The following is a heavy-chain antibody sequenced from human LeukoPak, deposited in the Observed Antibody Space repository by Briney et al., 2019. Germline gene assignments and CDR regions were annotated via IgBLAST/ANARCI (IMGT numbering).Heavy chain of an antibody. CDR2: IYYSGNT. J-gene: IGHJ6*03. CDR3: ARHSGYYGSGSYKPTKYYYYYYMDV. Sequence: PSETLSLTCTVSGGSLSSSSYYGGWIRQPPGKGLEWVGTIYYSGNTYCNPSRKGRLTISVGTSSNTSSLSLSSLIATDTAVYYCARHSGYYGSGSYKPTKYYYYYYMDVWGKGTTVTVSS. D-gene: IGHD3-10*01. CDR1: GGSLSSSSYY. V-gene: IGHV4-39*01.